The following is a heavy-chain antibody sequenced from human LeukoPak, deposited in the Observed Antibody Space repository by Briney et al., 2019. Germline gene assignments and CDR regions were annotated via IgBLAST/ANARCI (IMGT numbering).Heavy chain of an antibody. V-gene: IGHV3-64D*09. CDR3: ARDTAMQTGYFDY. CDR2: ISSNGGST. J-gene: IGHJ4*02. CDR1: GFTFSSYA. Sequence: GGSLRLSCSASGFTFSSYAMHWVRQAPGKGLEYVSAISSNGGSTYYADSVKGRFTISRDNSKNTLYLQMSSLRAEDTAVYYCARDTAMQTGYFDYWGQGTLVTVSS. D-gene: IGHD5-18*01.